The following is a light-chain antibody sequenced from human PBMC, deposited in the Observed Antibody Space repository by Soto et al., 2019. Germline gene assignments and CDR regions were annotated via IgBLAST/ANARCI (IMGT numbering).Light chain of an antibody. V-gene: IGKV3-11*01. CDR1: QSISSY. CDR3: HQRSTWPFT. CDR2: DAS. J-gene: IGKJ3*01. Sequence: EIVWTQSPATLSLSPGERATLSCRASQSISSYLAWYEQKPDQASRLLIYDASNRATGIRARFSGSGSGTNFTLTISSLEPEDFAVYYCHQRSTWPFTFGPGTKVHIK.